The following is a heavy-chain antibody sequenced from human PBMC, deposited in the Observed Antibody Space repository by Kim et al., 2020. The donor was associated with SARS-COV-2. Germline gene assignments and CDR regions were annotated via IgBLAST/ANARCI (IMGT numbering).Heavy chain of an antibody. CDR1: GGSISSSSYY. CDR2: IYYSGST. V-gene: IGHV4-39*01. D-gene: IGHD2-2*01. Sequence: SETLSLTCTVSGGSISSSSYYWGWIRQPPGKGLEWIGSIYYSGSTYYNPSLKSRVTISVDTSKNQFSLKLSSVTAADTAVYYCARHVVVPAATTHDWFDPWGQGTLVTVSS. J-gene: IGHJ5*02. CDR3: ARHVVVPAATTHDWFDP.